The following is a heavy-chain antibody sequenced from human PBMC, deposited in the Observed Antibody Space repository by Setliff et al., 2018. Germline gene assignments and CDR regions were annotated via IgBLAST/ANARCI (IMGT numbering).Heavy chain of an antibody. J-gene: IGHJ4*02. D-gene: IGHD3-16*01. Sequence: GSLRLSCAASGFTFGSYWMTWVRQAPGKGLEWISYIHDSGNPTYYADSVKGRFTVSRDNAKNSLYLQMTSLRAEDTAIYYCARTTGYRLEGDFDYWGQGTLVTVSS. CDR1: GFTFGSYW. CDR2: IHDSGNPT. V-gene: IGHV3-48*04. CDR3: ARTTGYRLEGDFDY.